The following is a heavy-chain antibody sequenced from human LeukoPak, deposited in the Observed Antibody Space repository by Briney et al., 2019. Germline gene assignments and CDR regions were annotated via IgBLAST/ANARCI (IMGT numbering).Heavy chain of an antibody. CDR3: ARESSGWYWYMDV. D-gene: IGHD6-19*01. J-gene: IGHJ6*03. CDR1: GFTFSSYG. CDR2: IWYDGSNK. V-gene: IGHV3-33*01. Sequence: GGSLRLSCAASGFTFSSYGMHWVRQAPGKGLEWVAVIWYDGSNKYYADSVKGRFTISRDNSKNTLYLQMNSLRAEDTAVYYCARESSGWYWYMDVWGKGTTVTVSS.